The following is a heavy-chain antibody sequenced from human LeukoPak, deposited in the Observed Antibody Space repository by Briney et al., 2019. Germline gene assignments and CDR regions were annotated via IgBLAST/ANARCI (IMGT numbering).Heavy chain of an antibody. J-gene: IGHJ4*02. CDR3: ARDREGTYYYDSSGHYYFDY. V-gene: IGHV3-21*01. CDR2: ISSSSIYI. D-gene: IGHD3-22*01. Sequence: PGGSLRLSCAASGFTFSSYSMNWVRQAPGKGLEWVSSISSSSIYIYYADSVKGRFTISRDNAKNSLYLQMNSLRAEDTAVYYCARDREGTYYYDSSGHYYFDYWGQGTLVTVSS. CDR1: GFTFSSYS.